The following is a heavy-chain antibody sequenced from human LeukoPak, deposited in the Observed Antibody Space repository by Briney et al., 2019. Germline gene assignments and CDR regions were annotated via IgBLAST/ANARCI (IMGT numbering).Heavy chain of an antibody. D-gene: IGHD3-10*01. CDR3: ARGGGVGVRGVISGY. CDR1: GGSISSGGYY. CDR2: IYHSGST. Sequence: SEALSLTCTVSGGSISSGGYYWSWIRQPPGKGLEWIGYIYHSGSTYYNPSLKSRVTISVDRSKNQFSLKLSSVTAADTAVYYCARGGGVGVRGVISGYWGQGTLVTVSS. V-gene: IGHV4-30-2*01. J-gene: IGHJ4*02.